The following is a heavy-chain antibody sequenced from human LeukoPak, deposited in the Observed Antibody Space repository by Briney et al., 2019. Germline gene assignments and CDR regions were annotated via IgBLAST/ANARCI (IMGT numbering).Heavy chain of an antibody. V-gene: IGHV4-31*03. CDR2: IYYSGST. CDR1: GGSISSGGYY. Sequence: PSETLSLTCTVSGGSISSGGYYWSWIRQHPGKGLEWIGYIYYSGSTYYNPSLKSRVTISVDTSKNQFSLKLSSVTAADTAVYYCARVQYYDFWSGPKEWHYYFDYWGQGTLVTVSS. J-gene: IGHJ4*02. D-gene: IGHD3-3*01. CDR3: ARVQYYDFWSGPKEWHYYFDY.